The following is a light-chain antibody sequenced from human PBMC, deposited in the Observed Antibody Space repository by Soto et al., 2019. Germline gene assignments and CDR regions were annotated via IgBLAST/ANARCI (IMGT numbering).Light chain of an antibody. CDR2: GNS. Sequence: QSVLTQPPSVSGASGQRVTISCTGSSSNIGAGYDVHWYQQLPGTAPKLLIYGNSNRPSGVPDRFSGSKSGTSASLAITGLQSEDEADYYCQSYDSSLSAYVFGTGTKLTVL. V-gene: IGLV1-40*01. J-gene: IGLJ1*01. CDR3: QSYDSSLSAYV. CDR1: SSNIGAGYD.